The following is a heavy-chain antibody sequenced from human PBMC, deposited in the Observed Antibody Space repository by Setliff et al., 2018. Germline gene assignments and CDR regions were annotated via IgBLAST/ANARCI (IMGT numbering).Heavy chain of an antibody. V-gene: IGHV3-33*01. CDR1: GFTLSDYA. J-gene: IGHJ4*02. CDR3: ARTCSGSGCYAGLES. CDR2: VWYGGSNE. Sequence: GGSLRLSCAASGFTLSDYAMHWVRQVPGKGLELVAVVWYGGSNEYYADSVKGRFTISRDNFKNTLYLQMNSLRPEDTAVYHCARTCSGSGCYAGLESWGQGTPVTVSS. D-gene: IGHD2-15*01.